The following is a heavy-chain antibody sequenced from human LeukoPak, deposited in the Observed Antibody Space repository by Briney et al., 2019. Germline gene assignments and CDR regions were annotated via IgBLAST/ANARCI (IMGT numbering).Heavy chain of an antibody. J-gene: IGHJ4*02. CDR1: RFTFSSYA. CDR2: FSGSGGST. V-gene: IGHV3-23*01. D-gene: IGHD2-15*01. Sequence: GGSLSISCAASRFTFSSYALSWVRQAPGKGLELVSTFSGSGGSTHYADSVKGRFTISRDNSKNTLYLQMNSLRAEDTAVYYCAKSGLNRFDYWGQGTLVTVSS. CDR3: AKSGLNRFDY.